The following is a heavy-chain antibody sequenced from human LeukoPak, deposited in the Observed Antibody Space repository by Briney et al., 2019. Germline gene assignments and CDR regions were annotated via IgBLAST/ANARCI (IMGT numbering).Heavy chain of an antibody. V-gene: IGHV1-2*02. Sequence: VKVSCKASGYTFTGYYMHWVRQPPGQGLEWMGWINPNSGGTNYAQKFHGRVTMTRDTSISTAYMELSGLRSDDTAVYYCARERTLTSCYDYWGQGTLVTVSS. D-gene: IGHD2-15*01. CDR3: ARERTLTSCYDY. J-gene: IGHJ4*02. CDR2: INPNSGGT. CDR1: GYTFTGYY.